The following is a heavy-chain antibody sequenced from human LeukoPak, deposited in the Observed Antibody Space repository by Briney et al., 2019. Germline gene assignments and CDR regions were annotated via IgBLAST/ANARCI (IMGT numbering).Heavy chain of an antibody. Sequence: ASAKVSCKASGYTFTGYYMHWVRQAPGQGLEWMGRINPNSGGTNYAQKFQGRVTMTRDTSISTAYMELSRLRSDDTAVYYCARASTRSSGPLGYWGQGTLVTVSS. V-gene: IGHV1-2*06. CDR1: GYTFTGYY. CDR2: INPNSGGT. J-gene: IGHJ4*02. CDR3: ARASTRSSGPLGY. D-gene: IGHD6-19*01.